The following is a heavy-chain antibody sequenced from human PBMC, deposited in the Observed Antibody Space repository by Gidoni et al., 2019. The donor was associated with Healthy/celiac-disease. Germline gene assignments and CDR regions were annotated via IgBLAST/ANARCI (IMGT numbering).Heavy chain of an antibody. CDR2: ISGSGGST. CDR1: GFPFSSYA. V-gene: IGHV3-23*01. J-gene: IGHJ4*02. Sequence: EVQLLESGGGLVQPGGSLRLSCAASGFPFSSYAMSWVRQAPGKGLEWVSAISGSGGSTYYADSVKGRFTISRDNSKNTLYLQMNSLRAEDTAVYYCAKISGRLVGWFGETYFDYWGQGTLVTVSS. CDR3: AKISGRLVGWFGETYFDY. D-gene: IGHD3-10*01.